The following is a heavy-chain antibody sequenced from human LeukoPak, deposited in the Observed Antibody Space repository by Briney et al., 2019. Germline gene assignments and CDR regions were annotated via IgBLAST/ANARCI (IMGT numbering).Heavy chain of an antibody. V-gene: IGHV3-23*01. D-gene: IGHD3-16*01. CDR3: AKDSNWAFDY. CDR2: VSGGGDYT. Sequence: GGSLRLSCAASGFTFSTYAISWVSQTPGKGLEWVSAVSGGGDYTYYADSVRGRFTISRDTSKNMLYMQMNSLRVEDTAVYYCAKDSNWAFDYWGQGTLVSVSS. CDR1: GFTFSTYA. J-gene: IGHJ4*02.